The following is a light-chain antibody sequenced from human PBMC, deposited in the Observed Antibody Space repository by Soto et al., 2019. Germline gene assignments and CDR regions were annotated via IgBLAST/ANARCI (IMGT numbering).Light chain of an antibody. CDR1: SSHVGGYYS. V-gene: IGLV2-14*03. CDR2: NVN. CDR3: SSYTDTNAVV. Sequence: QSVLTQVDSVSGSPGQSITISCTGTSSHVGGYYSVSWYQQHPGKAPKLMIYNVNYRTSGVSNRFSGSKSGNTAPLTITGPQAEDEANYYCSSYTDTNAVVFGGGTKLTVL. J-gene: IGLJ2*01.